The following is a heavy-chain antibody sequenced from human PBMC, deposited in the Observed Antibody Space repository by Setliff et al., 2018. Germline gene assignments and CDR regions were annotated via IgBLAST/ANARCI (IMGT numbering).Heavy chain of an antibody. CDR2: MNPNSGNT. CDR3: ARGDTRRYYYGSGRYGV. D-gene: IGHD3-10*01. CDR1: GYTFTSYD. Sequence: WASVKVSCKASGYTFTSYDINWVRQATGQGLEWMGWMNPNSGNTGYAQKFQGRVTMTRNTSISTAYMELSSLRSEDTAVYYCARGDTRRYYYGSGRYGVWGQGTTVTVSS. V-gene: IGHV1-8*01. J-gene: IGHJ6*02.